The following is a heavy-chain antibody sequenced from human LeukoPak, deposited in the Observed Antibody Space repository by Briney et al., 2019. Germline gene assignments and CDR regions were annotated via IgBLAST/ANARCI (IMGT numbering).Heavy chain of an antibody. CDR1: GFTFSSYW. J-gene: IGHJ3*02. CDR3: AKVRGVVVIVDAFDI. CDR2: ISWNSGSI. Sequence: GGSLRLSCAASGFTFSSYWMSWVRQAPGKGLEWVSGISWNSGSIGYADSVKGRFTISRDDAKNSLYLQMNSLRAEDTALYYCAKVRGVVVIVDAFDIWGQGTMVTVSS. D-gene: IGHD3-22*01. V-gene: IGHV3-9*01.